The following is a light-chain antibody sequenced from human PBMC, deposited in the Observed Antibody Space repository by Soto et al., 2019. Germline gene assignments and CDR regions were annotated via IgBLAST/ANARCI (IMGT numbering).Light chain of an antibody. V-gene: IGKV3D-15*01. Sequence: EVVRTQSPATLSVSPGERATVSCRASQGVSSNLAWYQQKPGQAPRLLIYDTSTRATGIPARSSGSGSGTEFTLTISSLQSEDFAVYSCQQYNSWPPITFGQGTRLEIK. CDR1: QGVSSN. CDR2: DTS. CDR3: QQYNSWPPIT. J-gene: IGKJ5*01.